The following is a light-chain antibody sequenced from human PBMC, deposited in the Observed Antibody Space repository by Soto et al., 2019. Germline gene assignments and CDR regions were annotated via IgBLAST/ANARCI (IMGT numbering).Light chain of an antibody. CDR2: DVS. CDR3: CSYEGSYYV. Sequence: QSALTQPRSVSGSPGQSVTISCTGTSSDVGGYNYVSWYQQHPGEAPKLMIYDVSKRPSGVPDRFSGSKSGNTASLTISGLQAEDEADYYCCSYEGSYYVFGNGTKVTVX. CDR1: SSDVGGYNY. V-gene: IGLV2-11*01. J-gene: IGLJ1*01.